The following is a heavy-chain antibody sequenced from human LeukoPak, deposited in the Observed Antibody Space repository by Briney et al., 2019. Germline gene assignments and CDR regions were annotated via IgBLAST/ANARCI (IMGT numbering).Heavy chain of an antibody. V-gene: IGHV4-59*12. J-gene: IGHJ4*02. CDR1: GGSIRSYY. D-gene: IGHD1-26*01. CDR3: ARGDLKWELLVY. Sequence: PSETLSLTCTVSGGSIRSYYWSWIRQPPGKGLEWIGYIYYSGSTNYNPSLKSRVTISVDTSKNQFSLKLSSVTAADTAVYYCARGDLKWELLVYWGQGTLVTVSS. CDR2: IYYSGST.